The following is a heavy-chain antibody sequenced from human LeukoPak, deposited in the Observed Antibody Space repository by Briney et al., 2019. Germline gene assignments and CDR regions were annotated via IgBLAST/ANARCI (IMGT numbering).Heavy chain of an antibody. D-gene: IGHD3-22*01. CDR1: GYSISSGYY. CDR3: ARHCHDSSGYYYRGLTFHDY. V-gene: IGHV4-38-2*02. Sequence: SETLSLTCTVSGYSISSGYYWGWIRPPPGKGLEWIGNIFHSGDTQYNPSLQSRVTLSVDTSKNQFSLNLHSVTAADTAVYYCARHCHDSSGYYYRGLTFHDYWGQGTLVTVSS. CDR2: IFHSGDT. J-gene: IGHJ4*02.